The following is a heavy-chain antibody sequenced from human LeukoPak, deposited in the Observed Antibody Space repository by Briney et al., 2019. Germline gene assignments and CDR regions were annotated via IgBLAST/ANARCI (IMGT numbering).Heavy chain of an antibody. D-gene: IGHD2-21*02. CDR3: AKCGGVVVTAAYYMDV. V-gene: IGHV3-33*06. CDR2: IWYDESNK. CDR1: GFTFNNYA. J-gene: IGHJ6*03. Sequence: GGSLRLSCASSGFTFNNYAMTWVRQAPGKGLEWVAVIWYDESNKYYADSVKGRFTISRDNSKNTLYLQMNSLRAEDTAVYYCAKCGGVVVTAAYYMDVWGKGTTVTVSS.